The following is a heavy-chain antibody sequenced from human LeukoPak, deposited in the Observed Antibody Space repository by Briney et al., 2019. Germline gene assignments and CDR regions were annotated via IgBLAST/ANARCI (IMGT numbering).Heavy chain of an antibody. D-gene: IGHD5-24*01. CDR2: IYYSGST. V-gene: IGHV4-39*01. CDR1: GVSISSSNNF. Sequence: SETLSLTCTVSGVSISSSNNFWGWIRQPPGKGLEWIGSIYYSGSTYYNPSLKSRVTISADTSKHQFSLKLSSVTAADTAVYYCERWEKRLEMATINAFDIWGHGTMVTVSS. CDR3: ERWEKRLEMATINAFDI. J-gene: IGHJ3*02.